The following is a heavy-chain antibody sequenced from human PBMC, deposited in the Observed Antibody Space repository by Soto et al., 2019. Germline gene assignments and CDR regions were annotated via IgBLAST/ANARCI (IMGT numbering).Heavy chain of an antibody. CDR3: ARGAANCGGECYSTSGGVSFDH. V-gene: IGHV4-39*01. J-gene: IGHJ5*02. Sequence: PSETLSLTCSVSGGSISSSSHYWGWIRQPPGKGLEWIGSIYYSGSTYHDPSLKSRVTISVDISKNQFSLKLSSVTATDTAVYYCARGAANCGGECYSTSGGVSFDHWGQGTLVTVSS. CDR2: IYYSGST. D-gene: IGHD2-21*01. CDR1: GGSISSSSHY.